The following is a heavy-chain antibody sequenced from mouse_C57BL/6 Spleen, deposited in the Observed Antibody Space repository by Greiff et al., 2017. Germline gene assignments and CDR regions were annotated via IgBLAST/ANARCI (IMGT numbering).Heavy chain of an antibody. V-gene: IGHV1-26*01. CDR3: AGDRRYFEV. Sequence: EVQLQQSGPELVKPGASVKISCKASGYTFTDYYMNWVKQSHGKSLEWIGDINPNNGGTSYNQKFKGKATLTVDKSSSTAYMELRSLTSEDAAVYYCAGDRRYFEVWGTGTTVTVAS. CDR2: INPNNGGT. J-gene: IGHJ1*03. CDR1: GYTFTDYY.